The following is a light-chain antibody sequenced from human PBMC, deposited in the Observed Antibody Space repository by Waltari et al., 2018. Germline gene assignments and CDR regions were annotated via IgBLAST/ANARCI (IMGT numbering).Light chain of an antibody. J-gene: IGKJ1*01. Sequence: IMLTQSPGTLSFSPGERATLSRRARQSISRYLAWYQQKPGQAPRLLIYGASTRATGIPDRFSGSGSGTDFSLTSSGLEPEDSAVYYCQHHFRLPATFGQGTKVEIK. CDR1: QSISRY. V-gene: IGKV3-20*01. CDR3: QHHFRLPAT. CDR2: GAS.